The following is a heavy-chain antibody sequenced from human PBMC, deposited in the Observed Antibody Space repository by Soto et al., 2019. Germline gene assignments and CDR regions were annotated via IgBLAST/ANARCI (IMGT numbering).Heavy chain of an antibody. J-gene: IGHJ5*02. Sequence: QLQLQESGPGLVKPSETLSLTCTVSGGSISSSSHYWAWIRQPPGKGLEWIGSIYYSGSTYYSPSLKSRVTISVDTSKNQFSLKLYSVTAADTAVYYCAIETSGTSWASPWGQGTLVTVSS. CDR2: IYYSGST. CDR1: GGSISSSSHY. CDR3: AIETSGTSWASP. V-gene: IGHV4-39*02. D-gene: IGHD2-2*01.